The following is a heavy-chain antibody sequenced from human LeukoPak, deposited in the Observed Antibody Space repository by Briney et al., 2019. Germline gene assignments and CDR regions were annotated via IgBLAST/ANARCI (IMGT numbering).Heavy chain of an antibody. CDR2: INHSGST. Sequence: SETLSLTCAVYGGSFSGYYWSWIRQPPGKGLEWIGEINHSGSTNYNPSLKSRVTISVDTSKNQFSLKLSSVTAADTAVYYCARPRLHYDFWSGYYPPFFYWGQGTLVTVSS. CDR3: ARPRLHYDFWSGYYPPFFY. V-gene: IGHV4-34*01. J-gene: IGHJ4*02. D-gene: IGHD3-3*01. CDR1: GGSFSGYY.